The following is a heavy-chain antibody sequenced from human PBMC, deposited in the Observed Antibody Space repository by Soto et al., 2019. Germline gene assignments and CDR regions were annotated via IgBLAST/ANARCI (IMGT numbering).Heavy chain of an antibody. CDR2: IYWDNDK. CDR3: AHIVAASTHPRVFDY. D-gene: IGHD6-13*01. J-gene: IGHJ4*02. CDR1: GFSLTTSGVG. Sequence: QITLKESGPTLVKPTQTLTLTCTFSGFSLTTSGVGVGWIRQPPGKALEWLALIYWDNDKRYSPSLKSRLTITKDTSKNQVVLTMTNMDPVDTATYYCAHIVAASTHPRVFDYWGQGTLVTVSS. V-gene: IGHV2-5*02.